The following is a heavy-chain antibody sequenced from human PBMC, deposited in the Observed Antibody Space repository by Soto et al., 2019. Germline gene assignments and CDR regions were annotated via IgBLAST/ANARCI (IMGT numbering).Heavy chain of an antibody. CDR2: IRNRANSYTT. D-gene: IGHD6-19*01. Sequence: PGGSLRLSCVASGFTFSDHYMDWVRQAPGKGLEWVGRIRNRANSYTTEYAASVKGRFTISRDDSENSLYLQMNSLKTEDTAMYYCAKVLTSSGGYYFDYWGQGTLVTVSS. CDR1: GFTFSDHY. CDR3: AKVLTSSGGYYFDY. V-gene: IGHV3-72*01. J-gene: IGHJ4*02.